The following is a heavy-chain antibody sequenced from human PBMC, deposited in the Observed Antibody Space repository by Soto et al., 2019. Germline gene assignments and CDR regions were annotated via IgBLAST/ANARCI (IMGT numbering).Heavy chain of an antibody. D-gene: IGHD2-15*01. V-gene: IGHV4-39*01. Sequence: SETLSLTCTVSGGSISSSSYYWGWIRQPPGKGLEWIGSIYYSGSTYYNPSLKSRVTISVDTSKDQFSLKLSSVTAADTAVYYCVGLLRRPNWFDPWGQGTLVTVSS. CDR3: VGLLRRPNWFDP. CDR2: IYYSGST. J-gene: IGHJ5*02. CDR1: GGSISSSSYY.